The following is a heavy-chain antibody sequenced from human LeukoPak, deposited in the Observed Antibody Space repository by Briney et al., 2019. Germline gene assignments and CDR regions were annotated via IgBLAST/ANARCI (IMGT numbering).Heavy chain of an antibody. CDR3: ARDPPAVSINTYA. J-gene: IGHJ4*02. CDR2: IFSYGET. V-gene: IGHV3-66*01. Sequence: TGGSLRLSCAASGFTVGNNYMNWVRQAPGKGLEWVSLIFSYGETSYADSVKGRFTISRDNSKNTLYLQMNGLRVEDTAVYYCARDPPAVSINTYAWGQGTLVTVSS. D-gene: IGHD2-8*01. CDR1: GFTVGNNY.